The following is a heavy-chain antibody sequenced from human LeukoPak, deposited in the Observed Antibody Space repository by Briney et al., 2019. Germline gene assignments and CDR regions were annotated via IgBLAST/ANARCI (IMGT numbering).Heavy chain of an antibody. CDR3: ARRGQPEVDYYGSGSSWWFDP. CDR2: ISGYNGNT. J-gene: IGHJ5*02. D-gene: IGHD3-10*01. Sequence: ASVEVSCKASGYTFTSYGISWVRQAPGQGLEWMGWISGYNGNTNYAQKLQGRVTMTTDTSTSTAYMELSSLRSEDTAVYYCARRGQPEVDYYGSGSSWWFDPWGQGTLVTVSS. V-gene: IGHV1-18*01. CDR1: GYTFTSYG.